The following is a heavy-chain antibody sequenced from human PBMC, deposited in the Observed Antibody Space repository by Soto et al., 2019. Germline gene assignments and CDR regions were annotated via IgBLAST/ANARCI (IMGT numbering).Heavy chain of an antibody. D-gene: IGHD6-13*01. CDR2: IYGGLTT. J-gene: IGHJ6*02. Sequence: GGSLRLSCAASGFTVSSTYMTWVRQAPGKGLEWVSVIYGGLTTSYADSVKGRFTISRDNSKNTVFLQMNSLRAEDTAVYYCARDRIEAAGTPRFNYYYGMDVWGQGTTVTVSS. CDR3: ARDRIEAAGTPRFNYYYGMDV. V-gene: IGHV3-53*01. CDR1: GFTVSSTY.